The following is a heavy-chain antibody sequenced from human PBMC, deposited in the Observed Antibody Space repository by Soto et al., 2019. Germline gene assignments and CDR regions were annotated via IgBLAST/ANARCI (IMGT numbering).Heavy chain of an antibody. J-gene: IGHJ5*02. Sequence: SETLSLTCAVYGGSFSGYYWSWIRQPPGKGLEWIGEINHSGSTNYNPSLKSRVTISVDTSKNQFSLKLSSVTAADTAVYYCARGGIAARRNWFDPWGQGTLVTVS. CDR1: GGSFSGYY. CDR3: ARGGIAARRNWFDP. D-gene: IGHD6-6*01. V-gene: IGHV4-34*01. CDR2: INHSGST.